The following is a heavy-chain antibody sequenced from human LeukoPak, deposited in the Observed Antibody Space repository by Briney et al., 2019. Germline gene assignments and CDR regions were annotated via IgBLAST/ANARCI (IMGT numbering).Heavy chain of an antibody. CDR2: ISWNSGSI. Sequence: GGSLRLSCAASGFTFDDYAMHWVRKAPGKGLEWVSGISWNSGSIGYADSVKGRFTISRDNAKSSLYLQMNSLRAEDTALYYCAKANYYDSSGYYQHWGQGTLVTVSS. V-gene: IGHV3-9*01. D-gene: IGHD3-22*01. CDR1: GFTFDDYA. J-gene: IGHJ1*01. CDR3: AKANYYDSSGYYQH.